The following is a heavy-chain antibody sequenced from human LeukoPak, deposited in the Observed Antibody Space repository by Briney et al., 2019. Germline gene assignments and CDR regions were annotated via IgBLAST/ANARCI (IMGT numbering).Heavy chain of an antibody. D-gene: IGHD2-15*01. Sequence: PETLSLTCTVSGDSISRYYWTWGRQPPGKGLEWIGYIYNSVTTTYNPSPESRITTSVDASRNQFSLKLSSVTAADTAVYYCARASCSPPNCVSPSQYYYYYSYMDVWGKGTTVTVSS. CDR2: IYNSVTT. CDR3: ARASCSPPNCVSPSQYYYYYSYMDV. V-gene: IGHV4-59*01. CDR1: GDSISRYY. J-gene: IGHJ6*03.